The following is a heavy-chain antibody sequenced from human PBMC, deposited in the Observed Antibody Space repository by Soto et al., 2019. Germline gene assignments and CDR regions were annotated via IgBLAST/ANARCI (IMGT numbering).Heavy chain of an antibody. V-gene: IGHV3-23*01. CDR3: ARESEPELQYSKAWFDP. Sequence: PGGSLRLSCAASGFTFSSYAMSWVRQAPGKGLEWVSAISGSGGSTYYADSVKGRFTISRDNSKNTLYLQMNSLRSEDTAVYYCARESEPELQYSKAWFDPWGQGTLVTVSS. J-gene: IGHJ5*02. CDR1: GFTFSSYA. D-gene: IGHD4-4*01. CDR2: ISGSGGST.